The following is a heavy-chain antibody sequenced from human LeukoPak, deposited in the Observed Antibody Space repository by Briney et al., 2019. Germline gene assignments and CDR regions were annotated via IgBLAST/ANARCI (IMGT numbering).Heavy chain of an antibody. V-gene: IGHV3-30*03. CDR3: AREGRGDYYDY. CDR1: GFTFSSYG. J-gene: IGHJ4*02. Sequence: GGSLRLSCAASGFTFSSYGMHWVRQAPGKGLEWVAVISYDGSNKYYADSVKGRFTISRDNSKNTLYLQMNSLRAEDTAVYYCAREGRGDYYDYWGQGTLVTVSS. D-gene: IGHD4-17*01. CDR2: ISYDGSNK.